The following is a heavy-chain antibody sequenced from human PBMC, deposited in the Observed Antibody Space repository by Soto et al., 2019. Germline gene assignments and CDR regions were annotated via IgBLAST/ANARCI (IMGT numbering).Heavy chain of an antibody. CDR2: VDHTGSA. CDR1: GGSFSDYS. D-gene: IGHD6-19*01. V-gene: IGHV4-34*01. J-gene: IGHJ4*02. CDR3: ARQWLLYFDY. Sequence: ETLSLTCAVSGGSFSDYSWSWIRQPPGEGLEWIGEVDHTGSARYNPSLKSRVIMSADTSRGQFSLRLTSVTAADTALYFCARQWLLYFDYWGQGTRVTVSS.